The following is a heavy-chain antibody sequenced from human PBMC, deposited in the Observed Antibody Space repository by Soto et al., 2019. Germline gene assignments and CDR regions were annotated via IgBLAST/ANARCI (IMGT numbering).Heavy chain of an antibody. J-gene: IGHJ6*02. V-gene: IGHV3-74*01. D-gene: IGHD3-3*01. CDR2: ITSDGKSK. CDR1: GFNFTNHW. CDR3: AREPERYYDFWSGYGARNPYAMDV. Sequence: LRLSCAASGFNFTNHWMHWVRQAPGKGLVWVSRITSDGKSKAYAESVKGRFTISRDNAKNTLYLQMNSLRAEDTAVYYCAREPERYYDFWSGYGARNPYAMDVWGQGTTVTVSS.